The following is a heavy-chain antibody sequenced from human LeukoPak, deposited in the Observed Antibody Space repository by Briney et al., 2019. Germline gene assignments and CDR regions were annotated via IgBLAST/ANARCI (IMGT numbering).Heavy chain of an antibody. CDR2: IYPGDSDA. D-gene: IGHD4-23*01. J-gene: IGHJ4*02. V-gene: IGHV5-51*01. CDR3: ARQGRRDYGGNSGGFFDY. CDR1: GYSLNNYW. Sequence: GEYLKIYFKGSGYSLNNYWIRLVRQMPGKGLEWMGIIYPGDSDARFRPSVQGQVTISADKSISTAYLQWSSLKASDTPMYYCARQGRRDYGGNSGGFFDYWGQGTLVTVSS.